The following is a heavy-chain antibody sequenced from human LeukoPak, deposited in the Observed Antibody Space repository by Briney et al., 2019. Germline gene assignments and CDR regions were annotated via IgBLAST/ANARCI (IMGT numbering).Heavy chain of an antibody. V-gene: IGHV1-8*02. D-gene: IGHD2-2*01. CDR2: MNPNSGNT. J-gene: IGHJ5*02. CDR1: GYTFTSYY. CDR3: ARGPSCGSMSCPYWFDP. Sequence: GASVKVSCKASGYTFTSYYMHWVRQATGQGLEWMGWMNPNSGNTGYAQKVQGRLTMTRNTSISTAYMELSSLRSEDTAVYYCARGPSCGSMSCPYWFDPWGQGTLVTVSS.